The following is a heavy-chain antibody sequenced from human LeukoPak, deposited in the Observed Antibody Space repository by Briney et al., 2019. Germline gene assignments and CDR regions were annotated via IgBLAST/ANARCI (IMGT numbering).Heavy chain of an antibody. D-gene: IGHD2-2*01. CDR3: AKDLSAEDYYYYGMDV. V-gene: IGHV3-23*01. J-gene: IGHJ6*02. CDR1: GFTFSSYA. Sequence: QPGGSLRLSCAASGFTFSSYAMSWVRQAPGRGLEWVSAISGSGGSTYYADSVKGRFTISRDNAKNSLYLQMNSLRDEDTAVYYCAKDLSAEDYYYYGMDVWGQGTTVTVSS. CDR2: ISGSGGST.